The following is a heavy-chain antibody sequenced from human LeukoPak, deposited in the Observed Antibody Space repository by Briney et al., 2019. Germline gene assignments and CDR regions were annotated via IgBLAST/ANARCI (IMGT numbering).Heavy chain of an antibody. CDR2: ISFNSDNI. CDR1: GFTLRDYA. D-gene: IGHD3-10*01. CDR3: AKATGFAAMYYFAY. J-gene: IGHJ4*02. Sequence: PGGSLSLSCAASGFTLRDYAMDWVRQVPGRGLEWVSGISFNSDNIEYADSVKGRFTISRDNANNSLHLQINSLRAETTAWYYCAKATGFAAMYYFAYWGQGALVTVSS. V-gene: IGHV3-9*01.